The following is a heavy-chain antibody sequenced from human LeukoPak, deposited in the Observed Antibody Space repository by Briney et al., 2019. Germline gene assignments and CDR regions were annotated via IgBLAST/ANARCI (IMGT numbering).Heavy chain of an antibody. CDR2: ISSDSGAR. CDR3: ARATQKGFDP. Sequence: GGSLRLSCGASGLTFSTYSMNWVRQAPGKGLEWVSYISSDSGARYYADSVKERFTISRDNAKNSLYLQMNSLRAEDTAVYYCARATQKGFDPWGQGTLVTVSS. J-gene: IGHJ5*02. CDR1: GLTFSTYS. D-gene: IGHD2-15*01. V-gene: IGHV3-48*01.